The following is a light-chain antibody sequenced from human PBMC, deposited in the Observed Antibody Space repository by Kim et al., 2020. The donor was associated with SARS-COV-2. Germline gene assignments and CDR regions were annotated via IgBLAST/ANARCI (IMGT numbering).Light chain of an antibody. CDR3: SAWDFSLSAWM. Sequence: NATLNCTGNINKVGNQGAAWLQQHQGHPPKLLSYRNNNRPSGISERFSASRSGNTASLTITGLQTDDEADYYCSAWDFSLSAWMFGGGTQLTVL. CDR1: INKVGNQG. J-gene: IGLJ3*02. CDR2: RNN. V-gene: IGLV10-54*04.